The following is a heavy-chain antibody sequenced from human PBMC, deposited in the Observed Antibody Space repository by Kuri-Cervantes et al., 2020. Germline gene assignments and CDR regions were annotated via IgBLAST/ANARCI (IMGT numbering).Heavy chain of an antibody. Sequence: SLKISCAASGFTFSSYWMSWVRQAPGKGLEWVSGISWNSGSIGYADSVKGRFTISRDNAKNSLYLQMNSLRAEDTALYYCAKSDYDPYYFDYWGQGTLVTVSS. CDR2: ISWNSGSI. CDR1: GFTFSSYW. D-gene: IGHD4-17*01. CDR3: AKSDYDPYYFDY. V-gene: IGHV3-9*01. J-gene: IGHJ4*02.